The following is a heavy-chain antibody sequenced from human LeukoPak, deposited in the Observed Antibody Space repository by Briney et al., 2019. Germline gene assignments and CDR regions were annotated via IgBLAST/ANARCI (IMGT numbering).Heavy chain of an antibody. V-gene: IGHV3-64*04. D-gene: IGHD3-16*02. CDR1: GFTFSSHA. Sequence: PGGSLRLSCSGSGFTFSSHAMHWVRRAPGKGLEYVSAISGNGARTYYADSVNGRFTISRDNSKNTLYLQMNSLRAEDTAVYYCARGFELITFGGAIGKLNWFDSWGQGTLVTVSS. J-gene: IGHJ5*01. CDR2: ISGNGART. CDR3: ARGFELITFGGAIGKLNWFDS.